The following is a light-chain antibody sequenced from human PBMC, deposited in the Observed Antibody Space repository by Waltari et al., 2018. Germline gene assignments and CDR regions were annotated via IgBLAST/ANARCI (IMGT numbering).Light chain of an antibody. CDR3: SSYAGSDKYV. J-gene: IGLJ1*01. Sequence: QSPLTQPPPASGSRGRLVTISSTGTSSDVGGYNYVSWYQQHPGKAPKLMIYEVNKRPSGVPDRFSGSKSGSTASLTVSGLQDEDEADYYCSSYAGSDKYVFGPGTTVTVL. V-gene: IGLV2-8*01. CDR1: SSDVGGYNY. CDR2: EVN.